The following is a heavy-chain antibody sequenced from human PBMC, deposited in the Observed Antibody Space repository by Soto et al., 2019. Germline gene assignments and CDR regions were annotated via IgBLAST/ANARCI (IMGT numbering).Heavy chain of an antibody. CDR2: IIPSLGIA. V-gene: IGHV1-69*02. J-gene: IGHJ5*02. CDR3: ARMANWNDGWFDP. CDR1: GGTFSSYT. D-gene: IGHD1-20*01. Sequence: QVQLVQSGAEVKKPGSSVKVSCKASGGTFSSYTISWVRQAPGQGLEWMGRIIPSLGIANYAQKFQGRVTITADKATSTAYKALSRQRSEDADEYSGARMANWNDGWFDPWGQGTLVTVSS.